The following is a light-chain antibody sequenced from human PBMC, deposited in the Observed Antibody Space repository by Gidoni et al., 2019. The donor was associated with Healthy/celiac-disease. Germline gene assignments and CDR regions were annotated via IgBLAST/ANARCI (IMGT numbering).Light chain of an antibody. CDR2: DAS. Sequence: EIVLTQSPAILSLSPGERATLSCRASQSVSSYLAWYQQKPGQAPRLLIYDASNRATGIPARFSGSGSGTDFTLTISSLEPEDFAVYYCQQRSNWPPEVTFGGGTKVEI. CDR3: QQRSNWPPEVT. CDR1: QSVSSY. V-gene: IGKV3-11*01. J-gene: IGKJ4*01.